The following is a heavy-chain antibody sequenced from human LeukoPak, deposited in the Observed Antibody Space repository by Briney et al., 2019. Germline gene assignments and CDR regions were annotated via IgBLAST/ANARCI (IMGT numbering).Heavy chain of an antibody. CDR3: TTDRTSY. J-gene: IGHJ4*02. D-gene: IGHD1-14*01. V-gene: IGHV3-23*01. CDR1: GFTFSNYG. Sequence: GGSLRLSCAASGFTFSNYGMSWVRQAPGKGLEWVSAISGSGGSTYYADSVKGRFTISRDNSKNTLYLQMNSLKTEDTAVYYCTTDRTSYWGQGTLVTVSS. CDR2: ISGSGGST.